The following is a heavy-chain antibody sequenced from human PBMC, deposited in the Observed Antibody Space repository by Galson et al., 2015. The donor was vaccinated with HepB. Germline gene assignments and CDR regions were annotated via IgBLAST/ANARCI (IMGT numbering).Heavy chain of an antibody. CDR1: GGSISSYY. D-gene: IGHD2-15*01. CDR3: ARGSGGFYYYGMDV. J-gene: IGHJ6*02. V-gene: IGHV4-59*01. Sequence: SETLSLTCTVSGGSISSYYWSWIRQPPGKGLEWIGYIYYSGSTNYNPSLKSRVTISVDTSKNQFSLKLSSVTAADTAVYYCARGSGGFYYYGMDVWGQGTTVTVSS. CDR2: IYYSGST.